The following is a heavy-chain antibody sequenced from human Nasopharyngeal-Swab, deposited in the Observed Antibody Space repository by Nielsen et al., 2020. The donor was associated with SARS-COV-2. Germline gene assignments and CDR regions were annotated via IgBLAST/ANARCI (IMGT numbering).Heavy chain of an antibody. Sequence: WIRQPPGKGLEWVSVIYSGGSTYYADSVKGRFTISRHNSKNTLYLQMNSLRAEDTAVYYCARGFTGWYSYYFDYWGQGTLVTVSS. CDR3: ARGFTGWYSYYFDY. V-gene: IGHV3-53*04. D-gene: IGHD6-19*01. CDR2: IYSGGST. J-gene: IGHJ4*02.